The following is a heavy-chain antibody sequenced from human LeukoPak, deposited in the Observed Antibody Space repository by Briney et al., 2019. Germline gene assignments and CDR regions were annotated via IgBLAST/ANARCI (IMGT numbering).Heavy chain of an antibody. CDR3: AKDLIWFGELLYYFDY. D-gene: IGHD3-10*01. J-gene: IGHJ4*02. CDR1: GFTFSSYA. Sequence: PGGSLRLSCAASGFTFSSYAMSWVRQAPGKGLEWVSAISGSGGSTYYADSVKGRFTISRDNSKNTLYLQMNSLRAEDTAVYYCAKDLIWFGELLYYFDYWGQVTLVTVSS. CDR2: ISGSGGST. V-gene: IGHV3-23*01.